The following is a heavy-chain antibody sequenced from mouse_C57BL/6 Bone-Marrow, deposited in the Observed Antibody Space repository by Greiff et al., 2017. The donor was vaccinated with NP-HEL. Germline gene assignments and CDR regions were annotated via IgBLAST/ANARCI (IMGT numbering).Heavy chain of an antibody. CDR2: IDPNSGGT. J-gene: IGHJ4*01. D-gene: IGHD1-1*02. CDR3: ARNLSHGYAMEY. CDR1: GYTFTSYW. Sequence: QVQLQQPGAELVKPGASVKLSCKASGYTFTSYWMHWVKQRPGRGLEWIGRIDPNSGGTKYTEKFQSKATMTVDQPSNTAYMQLSSLTSEDSAVYYCARNLSHGYAMEYWGQGTSVTVAS. V-gene: IGHV1-72*01.